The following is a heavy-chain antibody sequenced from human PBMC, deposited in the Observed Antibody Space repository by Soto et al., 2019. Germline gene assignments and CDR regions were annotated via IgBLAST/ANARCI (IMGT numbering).Heavy chain of an antibody. CDR2: INAYNGNT. CDR1: DCTFTSYG. CDR3: ARDPVAGTYFDY. D-gene: IGHD6-19*01. J-gene: IGHJ4*02. Sequence: ASAKVSCKASDCTFTSYGISWVRQAPGQGLEWMGWINAYNGNTNYAQKLQGRVTMTTDTSTSTAYMALRSLRSDDTAVYYCARDPVAGTYFDYWGQGALVTVSS. V-gene: IGHV1-18*01.